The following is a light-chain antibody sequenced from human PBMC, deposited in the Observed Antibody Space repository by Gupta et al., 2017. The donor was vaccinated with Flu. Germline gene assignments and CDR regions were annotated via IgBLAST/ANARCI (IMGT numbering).Light chain of an antibody. J-gene: IGKJ4*01. CDR1: QRISIY. Sequence: EIVLTQSPATLSLSPGERATLSCRASQRISIYLGWYKQKPGQAPMLLIYDASKRTTGIPASFSGSGSGTDFTLTISSLEPEDSAVYYCQQRDNWRGLTVGGGTKVET. CDR2: DAS. CDR3: QQRDNWRGLT. V-gene: IGKV3-11*01.